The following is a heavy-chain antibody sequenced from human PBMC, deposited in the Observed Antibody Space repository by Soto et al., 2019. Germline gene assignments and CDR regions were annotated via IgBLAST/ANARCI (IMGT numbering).Heavy chain of an antibody. CDR2: INRDGGT. J-gene: IGHJ4*02. CDR1: VGSFSYFY. V-gene: IGHV4-34*01. Sequence: QVQLQQWGAGLLKPSETLSLNCTLRVGSFSYFYWSWVRQPPGKGLEWIGEINRDGGTNFNPSLRSRVTISIDPSKSRFSLKLASVTAADTAMYYCARGGGNAASTNDFWAQGTLVTVSA. D-gene: IGHD3-16*01. CDR3: ARGGGNAASTNDF.